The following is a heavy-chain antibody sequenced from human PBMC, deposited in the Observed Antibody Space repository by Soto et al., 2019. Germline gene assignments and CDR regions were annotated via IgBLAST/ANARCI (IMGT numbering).Heavy chain of an antibody. CDR3: AKDQRRGAVAGTLDPNAFDI. D-gene: IGHD6-19*01. J-gene: IGHJ3*02. CDR1: GFTFSSYA. V-gene: IGHV3-23*01. CDR2: ISGSGGST. Sequence: GGSLRLSCAASGFTFSSYAMSWVRQAPGKGLERVSAISGSGGSTYYADSVKGRFTISRDNSKNTLYLQMNSLRAEDTAVYYCAKDQRRGAVAGTLDPNAFDIWGQGTMVTVSS.